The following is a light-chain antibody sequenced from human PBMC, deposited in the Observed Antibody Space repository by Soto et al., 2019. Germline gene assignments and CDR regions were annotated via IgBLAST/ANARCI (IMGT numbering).Light chain of an antibody. CDR3: SSFTTSYFYV. J-gene: IGLJ1*01. CDR2: GVT. CDR1: SSDVGGYNY. Sequence: QSVLTQPASVSGSPGQSITISCTGTSSDVGGYNYVSWYQQHPGKAPKLLIHGVTRRPSGVSSRFSASKSAYTASLTISGLQAEDEATYFCSSFTTSYFYVFGPGTKVTVL. V-gene: IGLV2-14*01.